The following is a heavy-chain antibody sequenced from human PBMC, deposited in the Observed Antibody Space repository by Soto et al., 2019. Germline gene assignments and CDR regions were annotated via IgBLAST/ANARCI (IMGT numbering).Heavy chain of an antibody. D-gene: IGHD1-1*01. J-gene: IGHJ4*02. Sequence: SETLSLTFTVSCGAIISSSYYWGWIRQPPGKGLEWIGSIYYSGSTYYNPSLKSRVTISVDTSKNQFSLKLSSVTAADTAVYYCATTRGGDYVDYWGQGTLVTVSS. CDR3: ATTRGGDYVDY. CDR1: CGAIISSSYY. V-gene: IGHV4-39*01. CDR2: IYYSGST.